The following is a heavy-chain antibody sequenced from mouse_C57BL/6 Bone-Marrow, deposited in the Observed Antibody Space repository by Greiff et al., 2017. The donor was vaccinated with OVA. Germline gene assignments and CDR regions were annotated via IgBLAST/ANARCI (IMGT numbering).Heavy chain of an antibody. D-gene: IGHD3-3*01. Sequence: VKLVESGAELARPGASVKLSCKASGYTFTSYGISWVKQRTGQGLEWIGEIYPRSGNTYYNEKFKGKATLTADKSSSTAYMELRSLTSEDSAVYFCATGTGYWGQGTTLTVSS. V-gene: IGHV1-81*01. CDR1: GYTFTSYG. CDR2: IYPRSGNT. J-gene: IGHJ2*01. CDR3: ATGTGY.